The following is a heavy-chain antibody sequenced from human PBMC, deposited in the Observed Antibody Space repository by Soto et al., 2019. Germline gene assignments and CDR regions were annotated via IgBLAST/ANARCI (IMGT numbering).Heavy chain of an antibody. CDR3: ARNGTYCACLSHYSGMDG. J-gene: IGHJ6*02. CDR2: IVPMFGTP. V-gene: IGHV1-69*01. Sequence: QVQLVQSGAEVKEPGSSVRVSCKASGGTFANFIMNWVRQTPGQGLEWMGGIVPMFGTPTYAEKFKGRVTISATGSPSTAYTEWTSLRAEDTAVDYCARNGTYCACLSHYSGMDGWGQGTTVTVS. D-gene: IGHD1-1*01. CDR1: GGTFANFI.